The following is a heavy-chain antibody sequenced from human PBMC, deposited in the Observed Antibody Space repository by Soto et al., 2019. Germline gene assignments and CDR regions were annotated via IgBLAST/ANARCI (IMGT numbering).Heavy chain of an antibody. CDR1: GYTFTSYG. D-gene: IGHD6-13*01. Sequence: ASVKVSCKASGYTFTSYGISWVRQAPGQGLEWMGWISAYNGNTNYAQKLQGRVTMTTDTSTSTAYMELRSLRSDDTAVYYCARGVAAAGKRAWFDPWGQGTLVTVSS. CDR3: ARGVAAAGKRAWFDP. CDR2: ISAYNGNT. J-gene: IGHJ5*02. V-gene: IGHV1-18*01.